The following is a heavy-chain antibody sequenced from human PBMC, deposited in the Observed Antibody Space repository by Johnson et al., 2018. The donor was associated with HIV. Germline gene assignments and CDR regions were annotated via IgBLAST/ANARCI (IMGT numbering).Heavy chain of an antibody. J-gene: IGHJ3*01. CDR1: GFTFSSYG. CDR2: IQSKTDGGTK. V-gene: IGHV3-15*01. D-gene: IGHD2-2*01. Sequence: MLLVESGGGVVQPGRSLRLSCAASGFTFSSYGMHWVRQAPGKGLEWVGRIQSKTDGGTKDYAAPVKGRFTISRDDSKNTLYLQMNSLKTEDTAVYYCTTASTYFWGQGTMVTVSS. CDR3: TTASTYF.